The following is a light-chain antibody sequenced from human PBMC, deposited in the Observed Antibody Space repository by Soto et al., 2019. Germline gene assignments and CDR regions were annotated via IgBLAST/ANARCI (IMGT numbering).Light chain of an antibody. J-gene: IGLJ1*01. CDR1: SSNTGSNY. CDR2: RNN. V-gene: IGLV1-47*01. CDR3: AAWDDSLSGFV. Sequence: QSVLTQPPSASGTPGQRVTISCSGSSSNTGSNYVYWYQQLPETAPKLLIYRNNQRPSGVPDRFSGSKSGTSASLAISGLRSEDEADYSCAAWDDSLSGFVFGTGTKLTVL.